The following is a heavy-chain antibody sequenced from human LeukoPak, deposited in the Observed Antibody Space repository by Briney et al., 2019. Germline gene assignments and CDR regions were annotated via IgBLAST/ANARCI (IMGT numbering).Heavy chain of an antibody. J-gene: IGHJ5*02. CDR2: IYYSGST. CDR3: ARNHYDVWSGYPYNWLDP. D-gene: IGHD3-3*01. V-gene: IGHV4-31*03. Sequence: SETLSLTCTVSGGSISSGGYYWSWIRQHPGTSLEWIGYIYYSGSTYYNPSLKSRVSISLDTSKNQFSLKLSSVTAADTAVYYCARNHYDVWSGYPYNWLDPWGQGTQVTVSS. CDR1: GGSISSGGYY.